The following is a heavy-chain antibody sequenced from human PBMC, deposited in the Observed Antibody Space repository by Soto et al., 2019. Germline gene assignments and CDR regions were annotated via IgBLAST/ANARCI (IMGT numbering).Heavy chain of an antibody. CDR2: IYYSGST. CDR3: ASNLAVAGLTYFDY. J-gene: IGHJ4*02. D-gene: IGHD6-19*01. Sequence: LFVSWSVWGGVFSWYYGGSFRKPPGKGLEWIGYIYYSGSTNYNPSLKSRVTIAVDTSKNQFSLKLSSVTAADTAVYYCASNLAVAGLTYFDYWGQGTLVTVSS. V-gene: IGHV4-59*08. CDR1: GGVFSWYY.